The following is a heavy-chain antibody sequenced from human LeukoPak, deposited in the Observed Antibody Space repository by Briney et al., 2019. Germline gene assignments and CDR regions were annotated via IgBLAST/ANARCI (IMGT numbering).Heavy chain of an antibody. CDR1: GFTFSSYC. CDR2: IKQDGSEK. CDR3: ARDGYNKDAFDI. J-gene: IGHJ3*02. D-gene: IGHD5-24*01. Sequence: GGXXRLSCAASGFTFSSYCMSWVRQAPGKGLEGVANIKQDGSEKYYVDSVKGRFTISRDNPKNSLYLQMNSLRAEDTAVYYCARDGYNKDAFDIWGQGTMVTVSS. V-gene: IGHV3-7*01.